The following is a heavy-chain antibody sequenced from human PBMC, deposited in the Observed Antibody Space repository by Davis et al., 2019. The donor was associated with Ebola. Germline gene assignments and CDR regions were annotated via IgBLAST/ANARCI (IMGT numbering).Heavy chain of an antibody. V-gene: IGHV1-3*01. D-gene: IGHD6-13*01. CDR3: ARDVGAAAGGDGDDY. Sequence: AASVKVSCKASGYTFTSYAMHWVRQAPGQGLEWLGWISAGNGRTQYSQKFQDRVTITRDTSASTAYMELSSLRSEDTAVYYCARDVGAAAGGDGDDYWGQGTLVTVSS. CDR2: ISAGNGRT. CDR1: GYTFTSYA. J-gene: IGHJ4*02.